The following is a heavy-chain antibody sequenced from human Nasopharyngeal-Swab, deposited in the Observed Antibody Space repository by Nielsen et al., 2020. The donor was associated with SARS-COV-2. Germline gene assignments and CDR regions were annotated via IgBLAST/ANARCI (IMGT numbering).Heavy chain of an antibody. D-gene: IGHD2-21*02. V-gene: IGHV3-9*01. CDR3: AKDRSDSVDYFDH. Sequence: SLKISCAASGFSFDDYAMHWVRQPPGKGLEWVSRISWNSGNKHYADSVKGRFTISRDNSKNTLFLQMNSLRAEDTALYYCAKDRSDSVDYFDHWGQGTLVTVSS. CDR1: GFSFDDYA. J-gene: IGHJ4*02. CDR2: ISWNSGNK.